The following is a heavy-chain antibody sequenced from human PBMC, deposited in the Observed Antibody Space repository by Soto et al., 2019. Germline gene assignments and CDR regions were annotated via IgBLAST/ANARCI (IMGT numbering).Heavy chain of an antibody. CDR3: ARGGVTGIVGIFGSPLDI. D-gene: IGHD1-1*01. J-gene: IGHJ3*02. CDR1: GFSFTTYG. CDR2: IGYDGNNK. Sequence: QVQLVESGGGWVQPGRSLRLSCEATGFSFTTYGMHWVRQAPGKGLEWVAVIGYDGNNKYYADSVEGRFTISRDNSKNTVYLQMTSLRGDDTAVYYCARGGVTGIVGIFGSPLDIWGQGTVVTVSS. V-gene: IGHV3-33*01.